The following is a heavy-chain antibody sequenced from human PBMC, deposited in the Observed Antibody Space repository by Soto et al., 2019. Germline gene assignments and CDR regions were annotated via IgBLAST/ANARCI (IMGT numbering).Heavy chain of an antibody. CDR1: GFTFSNHA. J-gene: IGHJ4*02. D-gene: IGHD5-18*01. CDR2: ILGSGYTT. Sequence: QPGGSLRLSCAASGFTFSNHAMNWVRQAPGKGLEWVSSILGSGYTTYIADSVKGRFTISRDNSKNTLYLQMSSLRAEDTALYYCAKSFMGFSYGKIDYWGQGTLVTVSS. V-gene: IGHV3-23*01. CDR3: AKSFMGFSYGKIDY.